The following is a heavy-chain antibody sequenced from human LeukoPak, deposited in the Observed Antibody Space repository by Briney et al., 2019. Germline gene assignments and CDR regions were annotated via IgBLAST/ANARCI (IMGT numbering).Heavy chain of an antibody. CDR3: ASGSYGSGFYYFYYMDV. CDR1: GFTFSSYE. J-gene: IGHJ6*03. Sequence: PGGSLRLSCVASGFTFSSYEMNWVRQAPGKGLEWLSYISSGGDSIYYADSVKGRFTISRDNAKNSVSLQMNSLRAEDTAVYYCASGSYGSGFYYFYYMDVWGKGTTVTVSS. CDR2: ISSGGDSI. D-gene: IGHD3-10*01. V-gene: IGHV3-48*03.